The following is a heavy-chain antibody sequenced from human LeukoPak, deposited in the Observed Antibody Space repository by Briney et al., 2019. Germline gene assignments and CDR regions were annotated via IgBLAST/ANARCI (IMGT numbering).Heavy chain of an antibody. V-gene: IGHV3-23*01. CDR2: ISGSGGST. CDR1: GFTFSSYA. CDR3: AKQAKEDIVVVPAARIAFDI. D-gene: IGHD2-2*01. J-gene: IGHJ3*02. Sequence: GGSLRLSCAASGFTFSSYAMSWVRQAPGKGLEWVSAISGSGGSTYYADSVKGRFTISRDNSKNTLYLQMNSLRAEDTAVYYCAKQAKEDIVVVPAARIAFDIWGQGTMVTVSS.